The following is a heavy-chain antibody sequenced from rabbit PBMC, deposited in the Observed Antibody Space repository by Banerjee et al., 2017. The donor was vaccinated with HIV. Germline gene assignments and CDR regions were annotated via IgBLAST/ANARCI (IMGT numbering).Heavy chain of an antibody. CDR2: IYTGSNGYT. Sequence: QEQLEESGGDLVKPEGSLTLTCTASGFSFSNGYVMCWVRQAPGKGLEWIGCIYTGSNGYTYYASWAKGRFTISKTSSTTVALQLNSLTAADTATYFCTRYIISGGYYDLWGQGTLVTVS. J-gene: IGHJ6*01. V-gene: IGHV1S45*01. CDR3: TRYIISGGYYDL. CDR1: GFSFSNGYV. D-gene: IGHD1-1*01.